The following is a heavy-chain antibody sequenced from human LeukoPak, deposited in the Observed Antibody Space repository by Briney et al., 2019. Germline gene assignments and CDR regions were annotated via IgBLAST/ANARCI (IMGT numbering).Heavy chain of an antibody. CDR2: INHSGST. V-gene: IGHV4-34*01. CDR1: GGSFSGYY. CDR3: AKEKGYCSGGSCYGGTFDN. J-gene: IGHJ4*02. D-gene: IGHD2-15*01. Sequence: SETLSLTCAVYGGSFSGYYWSWIRQPLGKGLEWIGEINHSGSTNYNPSLKSRVTISVDTSKNQFSLKLSSVTAADTAVYYCAKEKGYCSGGSCYGGTFDNWGQGTLVTVSS.